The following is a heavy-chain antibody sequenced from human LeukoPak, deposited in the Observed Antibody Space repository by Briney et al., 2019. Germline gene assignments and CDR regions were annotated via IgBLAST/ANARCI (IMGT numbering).Heavy chain of an antibody. CDR1: GFTFSSYW. CDR3: ARRAMIVERETYYYYYMDV. Sequence: GGSLRLSCAASGFTFSSYWMSWVRQAPGKGLEWVANIKQDGSEKYYVDSVKGRFTISRDNAKNSLYLQMNSLRAEDTAVYYCARRAMIVERETYYYYYMDVWGKGTTVTVSS. V-gene: IGHV3-7*01. D-gene: IGHD3-22*01. CDR2: IKQDGSEK. J-gene: IGHJ6*03.